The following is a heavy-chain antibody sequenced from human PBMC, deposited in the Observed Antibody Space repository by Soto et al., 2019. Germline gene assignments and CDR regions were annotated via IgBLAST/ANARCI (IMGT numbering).Heavy chain of an antibody. D-gene: IGHD5-12*01. Sequence: SETLSLTCTVSGGSISSGYYYWSWIRQPPGKGLQWIGYIYYSGSTYYNPSLKSRVTISVDTSKNQFSLKLSSVTAADTAVYYCARDYTGYGLGYAGHGTLVTVSS. J-gene: IGHJ4*01. CDR3: ARDYTGYGLGY. V-gene: IGHV4-30-4*01. CDR1: GGSISSGYYY. CDR2: IYYSGST.